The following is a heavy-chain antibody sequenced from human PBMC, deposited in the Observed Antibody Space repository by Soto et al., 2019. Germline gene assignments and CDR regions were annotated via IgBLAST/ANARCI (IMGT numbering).Heavy chain of an antibody. D-gene: IGHD4-17*01. CDR2: ISGSGGST. CDR1: GFTFSRYA. V-gene: IGHV3-23*01. J-gene: IGHJ4*02. CDR3: ASLTTVTTSIDY. Sequence: GGSLRLSCAASGFTFSRYAMSWVRQAPGKGLEWVSAISGSGGSTYYADSVKGRFTISRDNSKNTLYLQMNSLRAEDTAVYYCASLTTVTTSIDYWGQGTLVTVPS.